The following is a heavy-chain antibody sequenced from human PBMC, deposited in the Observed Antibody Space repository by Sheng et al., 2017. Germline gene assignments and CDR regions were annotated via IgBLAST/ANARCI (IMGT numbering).Heavy chain of an antibody. CDR1: GLTVSSNY. J-gene: IGHJ6*03. D-gene: IGHD6-6*01. V-gene: IGHV3-66*01. CDR2: IYSGGST. Sequence: EVQLVESGGGLVQPGGSLRLSCAASGLTVSSNYMSWVRQAPGKGLEWVSVIYSGGSTYYADSVKGRFTISRDNSKNTVYLQMNSLRAEDTAVYYCAKEGASIAAGKRGPYHYYMDVWGQGTTVTVSS. CDR3: AKEGASIAAGKRGPYHYYMDV.